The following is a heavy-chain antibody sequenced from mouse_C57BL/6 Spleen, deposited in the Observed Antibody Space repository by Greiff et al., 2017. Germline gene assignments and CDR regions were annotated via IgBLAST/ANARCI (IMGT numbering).Heavy chain of an antibody. CDR1: GYTFTSYW. D-gene: IGHD2-3*01. CDR2: IHPNSGST. CDR3: ARSDGYYPLYYAMDY. J-gene: IGHJ4*01. V-gene: IGHV1-64*01. Sequence: QVQLQQPGAELVKPGASVKLSCKASGYTFTSYWMHWVKQRPGQGLEWIGMIHPNSGSTNYNEKFQSKATLTVDKSSSTAYMQLSSLTSEDSAVYYGARSDGYYPLYYAMDYWGQGTSVTVSS.